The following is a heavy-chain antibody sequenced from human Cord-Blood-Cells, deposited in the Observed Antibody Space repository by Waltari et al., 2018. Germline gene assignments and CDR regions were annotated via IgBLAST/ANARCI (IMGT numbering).Heavy chain of an antibody. CDR2: IYYSGST. D-gene: IGHD3-10*01. V-gene: IGHV4-31*03. CDR1: GGSISSGGYY. Sequence: QVQLQESGPGLVKPSQTLSLTCTVSGGSISSGGYYWSWIRQHPGKGLEWIGYIYYSGSTYYNPSLKSRVTISVDTSKNQFSLKLSSVTAADTAVYYCARDQYYGSGSYNWFDPWGQGTLVTVSS. J-gene: IGHJ5*02. CDR3: ARDQYYGSGSYNWFDP.